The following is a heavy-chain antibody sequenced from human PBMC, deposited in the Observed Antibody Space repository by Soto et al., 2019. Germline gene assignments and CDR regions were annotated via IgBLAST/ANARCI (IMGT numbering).Heavy chain of an antibody. CDR1: GGTFSSYA. D-gene: IGHD3-22*01. CDR2: IIPIFGTA. V-gene: IGHV1-69*13. CDR3: ARHYYDSSGYQPYYFDY. Sequence: GASVKVSCKASGGTFSSYAISWVLQAPGQGLEWMGGIIPIFGTANYAQKFQGRVTITADESTSTAYMELSSLRSEDTAVYYCARHYYDSSGYQPYYFDYWGQGTLVTVSS. J-gene: IGHJ4*02.